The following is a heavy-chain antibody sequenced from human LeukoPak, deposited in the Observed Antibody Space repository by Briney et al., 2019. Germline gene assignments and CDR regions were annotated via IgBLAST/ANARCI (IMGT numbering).Heavy chain of an antibody. CDR1: GFTFSSYA. D-gene: IGHD4-23*01. Sequence: GGSLRLSCAASGFTFSSYAMHWVRQAPGKGLEWVAVISYDGSNKYYADSVKGRFTISRDNSKNTLYLQMNSLRAEDTAVYYCAREGTVVTPRAFDIWGQGTMVTVSS. V-gene: IGHV3-30-3*01. J-gene: IGHJ3*02. CDR3: AREGTVVTPRAFDI. CDR2: ISYDGSNK.